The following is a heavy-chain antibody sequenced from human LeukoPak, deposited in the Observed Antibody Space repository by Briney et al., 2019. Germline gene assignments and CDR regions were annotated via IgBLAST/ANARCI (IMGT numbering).Heavy chain of an antibody. CDR3: ARHGILTDHSVRI. J-gene: IGHJ4*02. V-gene: IGHV4-39*01. Sequence: PSETLSLTCTVSGGSITGKNDYWGWIRQTPGKGLEWIGTVFHTGITRYNPSLKSRISISVDTSKNQFSLNLNSVTAADTALYYCARHGILTDHSVRIWGQGILVTVSA. D-gene: IGHD3-9*01. CDR2: VFHTGIT. CDR1: GGSITGKNDY.